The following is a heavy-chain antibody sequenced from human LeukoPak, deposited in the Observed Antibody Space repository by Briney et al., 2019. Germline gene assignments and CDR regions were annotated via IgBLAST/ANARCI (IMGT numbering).Heavy chain of an antibody. V-gene: IGHV4-38-2*02. Sequence: SETLSLTCTVSGYSISSGYYWGWIRQPPGKGLEWIGSIYHSGSTYYNPSLKSRVTISVDTSKNQFSLKLSSVTAADTAVYYCARDSSSWYRGGAFDIWGQGTMVTVSS. CDR2: IYHSGST. J-gene: IGHJ3*02. D-gene: IGHD6-13*01. CDR3: ARDSSSWYRGGAFDI. CDR1: GYSISSGYY.